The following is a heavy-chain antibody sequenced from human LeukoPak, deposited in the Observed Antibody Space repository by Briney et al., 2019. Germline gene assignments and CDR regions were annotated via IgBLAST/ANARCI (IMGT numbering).Heavy chain of an antibody. V-gene: IGHV4-34*01. Sequence: SETLSLTCAVYGGSFSGYYWSWIRHPPGKGLEWIGAINHSGSTNYNPSLKSRVTISVDTSKNQFSLKLSSVTAADTAVYYCARGRMITFGGVIVNNYYFDYWGQGTLVTVSS. CDR3: ARGRMITFGGVIVNNYYFDY. CDR1: GGSFSGYY. D-gene: IGHD3-16*02. J-gene: IGHJ4*02. CDR2: INHSGST.